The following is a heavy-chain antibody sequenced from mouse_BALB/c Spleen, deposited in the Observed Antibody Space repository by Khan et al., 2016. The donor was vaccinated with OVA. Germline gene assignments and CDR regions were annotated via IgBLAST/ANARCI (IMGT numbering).Heavy chain of an antibody. Sequence: VELVESGPGLVAPSQSLSITCTISGFSLTNYGVHWVRQPPGKGLEWLVVIWNDGNTAYNSALKSRLTISKDNSKSQAFLKMNSLQTDDTAMYFCARQPYYYYDIMDYWGQGTSVTVSS. CDR3: ARQPYYYYDIMDY. CDR2: IWNDGNT. CDR1: GFSLTNYG. V-gene: IGHV2-6-1*01. D-gene: IGHD2-10*01. J-gene: IGHJ4*01.